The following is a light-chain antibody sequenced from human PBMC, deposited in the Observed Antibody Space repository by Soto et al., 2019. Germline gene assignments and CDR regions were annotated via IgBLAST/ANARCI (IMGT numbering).Light chain of an antibody. V-gene: IGKV4-1*01. J-gene: IGKJ4*01. CDR1: RSILYSSNNKNY. CDR3: QQYYNIFLS. CDR2: WAS. Sequence: DIVMTQSPDSLTVSLGVRATISCNSSRSILYSSNNKNYLAWFQQKAGQPPRLLIHWASTRLSGVPDRFIGSGSGTDFTLTISSLQAEDVAVYYCQQYYNIFLSFGGGTKVEIK.